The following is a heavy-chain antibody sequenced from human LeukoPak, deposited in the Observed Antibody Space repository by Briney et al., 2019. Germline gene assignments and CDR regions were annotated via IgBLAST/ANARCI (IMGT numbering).Heavy chain of an antibody. D-gene: IGHD1-26*01. CDR2: IYYNGST. V-gene: IGHV4-59*08. J-gene: IGHJ4*02. CDR1: GGSISSYY. Sequence: PSETLSLTCTVSGGSISSYYWSWIRQPPGKGLEWIGYIYYNGSTNYNPSLKSRVTISVDTSKNQFSLKLSSVTAADTAVYYCARRSGSPGAFDYWGQGTLVTVSS. CDR3: ARRSGSPGAFDY.